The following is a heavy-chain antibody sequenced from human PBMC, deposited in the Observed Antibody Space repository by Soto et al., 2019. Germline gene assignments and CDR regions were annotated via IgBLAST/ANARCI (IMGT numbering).Heavy chain of an antibody. Sequence: ASVKVSCKASGYTFTSYGISWVRQAPGQGLEWMGWISAYNGNTNYAQKLQGRVTTTTDTSTSTAYMELRSLRSDDTAVYYCARENSPYSSGWYRRHYYYGMDVWGQGTTVTVSS. D-gene: IGHD6-19*01. J-gene: IGHJ6*02. V-gene: IGHV1-18*04. CDR3: ARENSPYSSGWYRRHYYYGMDV. CDR1: GYTFTSYG. CDR2: ISAYNGNT.